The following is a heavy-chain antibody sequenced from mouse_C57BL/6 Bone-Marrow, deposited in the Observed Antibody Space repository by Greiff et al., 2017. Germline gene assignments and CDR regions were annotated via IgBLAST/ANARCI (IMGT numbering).Heavy chain of an antibody. J-gene: IGHJ1*03. CDR1: GYTFTSYW. CDR2: IDPNSGGT. Sequence: VKLKQPGAELVKPGASVKLSCKASGYTFTSYWMHWVKQRPGRGLEWIGRIDPNSGGTKYNEKFKGKATLTVDKPSSTAYMQLSSLTAEDSAVYYCAHGNYFYWYFAVWGTGTTVTVSS. V-gene: IGHV1-72*01. CDR3: AHGNYFYWYFAV. D-gene: IGHD2-1*01.